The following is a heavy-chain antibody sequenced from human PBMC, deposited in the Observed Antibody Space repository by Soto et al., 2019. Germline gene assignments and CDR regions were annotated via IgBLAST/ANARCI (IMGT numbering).Heavy chain of an antibody. CDR3: ARDRDWNHYYYYGTDV. Sequence: ASVKVSCKASGYTFTSYAMHWVRQAPGQRLEWMGWINAGNGNTKYSQKFQGRVTITRDTSASTAYMELSSLRSEDTAVYYCARDRDWNHYYYYGTDVWGQGTTVTVSS. V-gene: IGHV1-3*01. D-gene: IGHD1-1*01. CDR2: INAGNGNT. J-gene: IGHJ6*02. CDR1: GYTFTSYA.